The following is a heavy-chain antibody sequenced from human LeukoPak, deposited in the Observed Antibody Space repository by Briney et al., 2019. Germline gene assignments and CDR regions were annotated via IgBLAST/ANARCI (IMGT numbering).Heavy chain of an antibody. CDR3: ARQVVY. Sequence: GGSLRLSCAASGFTFSTYPMNWVRQAPGKGLEWVSYISGSSTTIYYADSVKGRFTISRDNAKNSLYLQMNSLRDEDTAVYYCARQVVYWGQGTLVTVSS. V-gene: IGHV3-48*02. D-gene: IGHD2-15*01. CDR1: GFTFSTYP. CDR2: ISGSSTTI. J-gene: IGHJ4*02.